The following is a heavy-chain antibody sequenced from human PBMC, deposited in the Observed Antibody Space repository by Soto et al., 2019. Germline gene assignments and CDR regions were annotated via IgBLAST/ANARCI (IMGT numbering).Heavy chain of an antibody. CDR3: AKVGYSGYDHLDY. Sequence: GGSLRLSCAASGFTFSSYGMHWVRQAPGKGLEWVAVISYDGSNKYYADSVKGRFTISRDNSKNTLYLQMNSLRAEDTAVYYCAKVGYSGYDHLDYWGQGTLVTVSS. CDR2: ISYDGSNK. D-gene: IGHD5-12*01. CDR1: GFTFSSYG. J-gene: IGHJ4*02. V-gene: IGHV3-30*18.